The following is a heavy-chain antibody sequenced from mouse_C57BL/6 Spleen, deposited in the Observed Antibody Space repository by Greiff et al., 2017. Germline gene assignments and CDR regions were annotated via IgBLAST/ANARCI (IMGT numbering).Heavy chain of an antibody. CDR1: GFTFSSYA. D-gene: IGHD2-4*01. CDR2: ISDGGSYT. Sequence: EVMLVESGGGLVKPGGSLKLSCAASGFTFSSYAMSWVRQTPEKRLEWVATISDGGSYTYYPDNVKGRFTISRDNAKNNLYLQMSHLKSEDTAMYYCARSYDYPMDYWGQGTSVTVSS. J-gene: IGHJ4*01. CDR3: ARSYDYPMDY. V-gene: IGHV5-4*03.